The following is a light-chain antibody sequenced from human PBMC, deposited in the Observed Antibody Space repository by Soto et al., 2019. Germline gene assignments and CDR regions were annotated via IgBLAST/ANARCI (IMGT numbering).Light chain of an antibody. CDR3: QQRSSWPPT. CDR1: QSVSIL. CDR2: DAS. J-gene: IGKJ5*01. V-gene: IGKV3-11*01. Sequence: EIVMTQSPATLSVSPGERATLSCRASQSVSILLAWYQQKPGQAPRLLIYDASNRATGIPARFSGSGSGTDFTLTITSLEPEDFAVYYCQQRSSWPPTFGQGTRLEIK.